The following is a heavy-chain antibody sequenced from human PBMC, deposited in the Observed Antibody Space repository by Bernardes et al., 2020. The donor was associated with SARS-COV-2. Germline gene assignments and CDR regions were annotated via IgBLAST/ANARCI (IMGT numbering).Heavy chain of an antibody. CDR3: TPHQYGGPWG. D-gene: IGHD5-12*01. CDR1: GFTYSNAW. CDR2: IKSKVNGGTT. Sequence: GGSLRLSCAASGFTYSNAWMTWVRQAPGKGLEWVGRIKSKVNGGTTDYAAPVKGRFTISRDDSKNTLYLQMNSLKTEDTAVYYCTPHQYGGPWGWGQGTLVTVSS. V-gene: IGHV3-15*01. J-gene: IGHJ4*02.